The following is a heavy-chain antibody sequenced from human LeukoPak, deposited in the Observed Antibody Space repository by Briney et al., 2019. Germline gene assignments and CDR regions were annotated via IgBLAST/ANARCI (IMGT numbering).Heavy chain of an antibody. D-gene: IGHD2-15*01. CDR3: AKWNVVVVAATRPDYYYGMDV. V-gene: IGHV3-53*01. CDR1: GFTVSSNY. CDR2: IYSGGST. Sequence: GGSLRLSCAASGFTVSSNYMSWVRQAPGKGLEWVSVIYSGGSTYYADSVKGRFTISRDNSKNTLYLQMNSLRAEDTAVYYCAKWNVVVVAATRPDYYYGMDVWGQGTTVTVSS. J-gene: IGHJ6*02.